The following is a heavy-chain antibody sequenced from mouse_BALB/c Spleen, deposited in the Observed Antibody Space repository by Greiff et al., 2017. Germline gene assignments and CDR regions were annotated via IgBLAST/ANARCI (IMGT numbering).Heavy chain of an antibody. CDR3: ARDNWGFAY. J-gene: IGHJ3*01. V-gene: IGHV7-3*02. CDR1: GFTFTDYY. D-gene: IGHD4-1*01. Sequence: EVQLQESGGGLVQPGGSLRLSCATSGFTFTDYYMSWVRQPPGKALEWLGFIRNKANGYTTEYSASVKGRFTISRDNSQSILYLQMNTLRAEDSATYYCARDNWGFAYWGQGTLVTVSA. CDR2: IRNKANGYTT.